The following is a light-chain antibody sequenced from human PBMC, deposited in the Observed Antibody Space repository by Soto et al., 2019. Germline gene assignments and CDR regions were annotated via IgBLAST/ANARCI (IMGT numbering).Light chain of an antibody. Sequence: DIVMTQSPYSLAVSLGERATINCKSSQSVLYSSNNKNYLAWYQQKPGQPPKLLIYWASTLESGVPDRFSGSGSGTDFTLTISSLQAEDVAVYYCQQYYSTPLTFGPGTKVDIK. CDR2: WAS. V-gene: IGKV4-1*01. CDR3: QQYYSTPLT. J-gene: IGKJ3*01. CDR1: QSVLYSSNNKNY.